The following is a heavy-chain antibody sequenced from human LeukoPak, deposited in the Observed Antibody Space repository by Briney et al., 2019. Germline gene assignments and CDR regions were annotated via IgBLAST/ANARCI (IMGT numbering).Heavy chain of an antibody. V-gene: IGHV1-24*01. CDR1: GYTLTELS. D-gene: IGHD2-15*01. CDR3: ATRGYCSGGSCYGVDYYYYYGMDV. J-gene: IGHJ6*02. Sequence: GASVTVSCKVSGYTLTELSMHWVRQAPGKGLEWMGGFDPEDGETIYAQKFQGRVTMTEDTSTDTAYMELSSLRSEDTAVYYCATRGYCSGGSCYGVDYYYYYGMDVWGQGTTVTVSS. CDR2: FDPEDGET.